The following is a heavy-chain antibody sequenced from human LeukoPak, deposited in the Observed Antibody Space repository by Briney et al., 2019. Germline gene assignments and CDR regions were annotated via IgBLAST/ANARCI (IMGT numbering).Heavy chain of an antibody. CDR2: IYYSGST. CDR3: ARLPGTATTYYYYYGMDV. CDR1: GGSISSYY. V-gene: IGHV4-59*01. D-gene: IGHD4-17*01. J-gene: IGHJ6*02. Sequence: SETLSLTCTVSGGSISSYYWSWIRQPPGKGLEWIGYIYYSGSTNYNPSLKSRVTISVDTSKNQFSLKLSSVTAADTAVYYCARLPGTATTYYYYYGMDVWGQGTTVTVSS.